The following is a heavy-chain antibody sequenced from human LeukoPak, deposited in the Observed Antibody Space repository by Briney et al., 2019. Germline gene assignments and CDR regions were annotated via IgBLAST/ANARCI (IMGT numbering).Heavy chain of an antibody. D-gene: IGHD3-3*01. CDR1: GASVASANYY. V-gene: IGHV4-39*01. Sequence: SETLSLTCAVSGASVASANYYWAWIRHPPGKGLEWIGSAYYSGNTHNNPSLGSRVTISVDSSNSHFSLRLTSVSAADTAVYYCARQMAFLEWLPQLANYFDPWGQGTLVTVSS. J-gene: IGHJ5*02. CDR3: ARQMAFLEWLPQLANYFDP. CDR2: AYYSGNT.